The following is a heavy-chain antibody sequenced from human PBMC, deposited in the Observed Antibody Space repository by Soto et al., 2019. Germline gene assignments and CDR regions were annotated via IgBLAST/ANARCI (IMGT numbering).Heavy chain of an antibody. D-gene: IGHD5-18*01. CDR3: ARDYSSYGPFDY. J-gene: IGHJ4*02. Sequence: GGSLRLSCAASGFIFINYAMNWVRQAPGKGLEWVSGISGGGHPAYYAETVKGRFTISRDNSKNTLYLQMNSLRAEDTAVYYCARDYSSYGPFDYWGQGTLVTVSS. V-gene: IGHV3-23*01. CDR2: ISGGGHPA. CDR1: GFIFINYA.